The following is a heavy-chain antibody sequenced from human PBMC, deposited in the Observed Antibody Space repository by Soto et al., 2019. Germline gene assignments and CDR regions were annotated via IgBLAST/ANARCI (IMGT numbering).Heavy chain of an antibody. J-gene: IGHJ4*02. CDR2: ISGNSGTV. CDR3: TTDRSSSLEWGFDS. Sequence: EAQLVESGGATVQPGWSLRLCCVGSGLIFDDFAMHWVRQSPGKGLEWVSGISGNSGTVTYADSVRGRFTISRDNAENSLSLHMNNLRPEDTAFYFCTTDRSSSLEWGFDSRGQGTLVTVSS. CDR1: GLIFDDFA. V-gene: IGHV3-9*01. D-gene: IGHD1-26*01.